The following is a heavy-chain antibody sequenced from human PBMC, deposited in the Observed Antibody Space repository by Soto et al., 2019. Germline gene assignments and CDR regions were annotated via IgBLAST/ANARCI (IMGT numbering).Heavy chain of an antibody. D-gene: IGHD2-2*01. Sequence: QVQLVQSGAEVKKPGASVKVSCKASGYTFTSYGISWVRQAPGQGLEWMGWISAYNGNTNYAQKLQGRVTMTTDTSTSTAYMELRSLRSDDTAVYYCARDVDLRYCSSTSCYADFDYWGQGTLVTVSS. J-gene: IGHJ4*02. CDR1: GYTFTSYG. CDR3: ARDVDLRYCSSTSCYADFDY. CDR2: ISAYNGNT. V-gene: IGHV1-18*01.